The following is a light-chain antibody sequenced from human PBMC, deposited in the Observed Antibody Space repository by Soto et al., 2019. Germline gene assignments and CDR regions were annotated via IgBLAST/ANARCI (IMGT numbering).Light chain of an antibody. CDR1: QTVSSY. V-gene: IGKV3-20*01. CDR3: QQYGTSPIT. CDR2: GAS. Sequence: ENVLTQSPGTLSLSPGERATLSCRASQTVSSYLTWYQQRPGQAPRLLISGASRRATGIPDRFSGSGSGTDFTLTISRLEPEHFALYYCQQYGTSPITFGQGTRLEIK. J-gene: IGKJ5*01.